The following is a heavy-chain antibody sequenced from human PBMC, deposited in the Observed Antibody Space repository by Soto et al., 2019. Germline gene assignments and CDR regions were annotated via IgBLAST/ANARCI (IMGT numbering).Heavy chain of an antibody. CDR2: INPNSGDT. Sequence: ASVKVSCKASGFIFTAYSMHWVRQAPGQGLEWMGWINPNSGDTIYSQKFQGRVTLTTDTSISAAYMELNGLTSDDTATYFCAREASAVVSLDYWGQGTLVTVSS. CDR3: AREASAVVSLDY. V-gene: IGHV1-2*02. D-gene: IGHD6-19*01. J-gene: IGHJ4*02. CDR1: GFIFTAYS.